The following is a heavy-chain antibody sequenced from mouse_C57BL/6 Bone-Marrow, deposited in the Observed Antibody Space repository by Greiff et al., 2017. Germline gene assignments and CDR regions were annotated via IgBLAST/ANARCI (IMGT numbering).Heavy chain of an antibody. D-gene: IGHD2-2*01. CDR1: GYTFTDYN. CDR3: ANDLLWLRRYYYAMDY. Sequence: EVQLQQSGPELVKPGASVKMSCKASGYTFTDYNMHWVKQSPGKSLEWIGYINPNNGGTSYNQKFKGKATLTVNKSSSTAYMELRSLTSEDSAVYYCANDLLWLRRYYYAMDYWGQGTSVTVSS. CDR2: INPNNGGT. J-gene: IGHJ4*01. V-gene: IGHV1-22*01.